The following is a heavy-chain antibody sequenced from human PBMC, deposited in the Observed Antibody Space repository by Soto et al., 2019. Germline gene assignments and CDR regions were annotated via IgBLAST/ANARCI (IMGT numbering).Heavy chain of an antibody. CDR2: INPSGDSR. D-gene: IGHD6-19*01. CDR3: ARRDDSSGWYWGWFDP. Sequence: ASVKVSCKASGFSFSDYFMHWVRQAPGQGLEWMGIINPSGDSRNYAQKFQGRVTITRDTSTSTVYMDLSSLRSEDTAVYYCARRDDSSGWYWGWFDPWGQGTLVTVSS. V-gene: IGHV1-46*01. J-gene: IGHJ5*02. CDR1: GFSFSDYF.